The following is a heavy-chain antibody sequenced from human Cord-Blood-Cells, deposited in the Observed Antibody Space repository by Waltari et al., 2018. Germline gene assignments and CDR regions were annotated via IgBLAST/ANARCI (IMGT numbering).Heavy chain of an antibody. Sequence: QVQLVESGGGVVQPGRSLRLSCAASGFTFSSYGMPWVRQAPGKGLGWVAVIWDDGSNKDYADAVKGRFTISRDNSKNTLYLQMNSLRAEDTAVYYCSAEMNGLNVWGQGTTVTVSS. CDR1: GFTFSSYG. J-gene: IGHJ6*02. D-gene: IGHD1-1*01. V-gene: IGHV3-33*01. CDR3: SAEMNGLNV. CDR2: IWDDGSNK.